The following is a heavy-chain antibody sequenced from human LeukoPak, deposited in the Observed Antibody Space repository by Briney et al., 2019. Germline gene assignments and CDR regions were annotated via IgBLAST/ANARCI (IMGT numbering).Heavy chain of an antibody. CDR3: ARAPSEIGGYYPEYFRH. CDR2: IKSDGST. Sequence: GGSLRLSCTASGFTFSTYWMHWVRHAPGKGLVWVSRIKSDGSTNYADSVKGRFTISRDNAKNTVSLQMNSLRPEDTGVYYCARAPSEIGGYYPEYFRHWGQGTLVTVSS. D-gene: IGHD3-22*01. CDR1: GFTFSTYW. V-gene: IGHV3-74*01. J-gene: IGHJ1*01.